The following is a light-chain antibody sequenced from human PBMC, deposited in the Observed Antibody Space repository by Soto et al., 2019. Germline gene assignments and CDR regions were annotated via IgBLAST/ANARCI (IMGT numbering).Light chain of an antibody. J-gene: IGKJ1*01. CDR2: KAS. V-gene: IGKV1-5*03. CDR1: QSICSW. Sequence: DIQMTQSPSTLSASVGDRVTITCRASQSICSWLAWYQQKPGKAPKLLIYKASSLESGVPSRFSGSGSGTEFTLTISSLQPDDFATYYCQQYNSYPETFGQGTKVDIK. CDR3: QQYNSYPET.